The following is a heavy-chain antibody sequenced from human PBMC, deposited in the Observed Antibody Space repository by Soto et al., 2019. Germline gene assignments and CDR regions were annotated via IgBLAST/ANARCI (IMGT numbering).Heavy chain of an antibody. CDR1: GFTFSNAW. CDR3: TTDYYDFWTSRYQFDY. J-gene: IGHJ4*02. Sequence: GGSLRLSCAASGFTFSNAWMSWVRQAPGKGLEWVGRIKSKTDGGTTDYAAPVKGRFTISRDDSKNTLYLQMNSLKTGDTAVYYCTTDYYDFWTSRYQFDYWGQGTLVTVSS. V-gene: IGHV3-15*01. D-gene: IGHD3-3*01. CDR2: IKSKTDGGTT.